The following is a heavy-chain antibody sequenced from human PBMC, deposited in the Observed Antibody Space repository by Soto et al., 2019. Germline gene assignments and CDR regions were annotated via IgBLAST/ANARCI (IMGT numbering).Heavy chain of an antibody. CDR1: GFTVSNNY. Sequence: EVQLVETGGGLIQPGGSLRLSCAASGFTVSNNYMSWVRQAPGKGLEWVSLIYSGGSTYYADSVKGRFPISRDNAKNTLSLHMPSLRAEDTAVYYCANYSSLDYWGQGTLVTVSS. V-gene: IGHV3-53*02. D-gene: IGHD6-13*01. CDR2: IYSGGST. CDR3: ANYSSLDY. J-gene: IGHJ4*02.